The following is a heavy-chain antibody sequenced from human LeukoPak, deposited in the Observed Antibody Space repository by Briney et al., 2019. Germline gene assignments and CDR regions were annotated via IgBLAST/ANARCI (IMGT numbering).Heavy chain of an antibody. CDR3: AKGGSITIFLTSIGY. V-gene: IGHV3-23*01. J-gene: IGHJ4*02. D-gene: IGHD3-3*01. CDR2: ISGSGGST. CDR1: GFTFSSYA. Sequence: GGSLRLSCAASGFTFSSYAMSWVRQAPGKGLEWVSAISGSGGSTYYADSVKGRFTISRDNSKNTLYLQMNSLRAEDTAVYYCAKGGSITIFLTSIGYWGQGTLVTVSS.